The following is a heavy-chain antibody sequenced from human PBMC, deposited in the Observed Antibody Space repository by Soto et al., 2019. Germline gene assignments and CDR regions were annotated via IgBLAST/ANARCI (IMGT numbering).Heavy chain of an antibody. J-gene: IGHJ4*02. CDR3: AGVAQGMYNFDN. CDR2: INSDGSTT. Sequence: EVQLVESGGGLVQPGGSLRLSCAASGFTFSSYWMHWVRQAPGKGLVWVSRINSDGSTTSYADSVKGRFTISRDNAKNTLYLQMNSLRAEDTAVYYCAGVAQGMYNFDNWGQGTLVTVSS. CDR1: GFTFSSYW. D-gene: IGHD1-1*01. V-gene: IGHV3-74*01.